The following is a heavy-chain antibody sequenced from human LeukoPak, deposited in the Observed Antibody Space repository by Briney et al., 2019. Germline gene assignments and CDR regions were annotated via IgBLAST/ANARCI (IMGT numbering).Heavy chain of an antibody. J-gene: IGHJ4*02. CDR1: GFAFGSEA. CDR3: AKDRVTIFGVVIQYYFDY. D-gene: IGHD3-3*01. V-gene: IGHV3-23*01. CDR2: ISPGGGTT. Sequence: GGSLRLSCAVSGFAFGSEAMSWVRQSPARGLEWVASISPGGGTTYYADYVKGRFIISRDNSNNTLFVQMNSLRAEDTAVYYCAKDRVTIFGVVIQYYFDYWGQGTLVTVSS.